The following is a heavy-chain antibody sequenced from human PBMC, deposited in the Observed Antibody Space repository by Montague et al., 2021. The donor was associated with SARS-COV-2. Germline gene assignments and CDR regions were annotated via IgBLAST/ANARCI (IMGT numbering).Heavy chain of an antibody. CDR1: GEPISGFV. CDR3: ARGVGGVTPVVDY. CDR2: SYASGGT. J-gene: IGHJ4*02. Sequence: SETLSLTCSVSGEPISGFVWNWIRQPAGKGLEWTGRSYASGGTDYNPSLESRVTMSVETSKNQFSLKVNSVTAADTAMYYCARGVGGVTPVVDYWGRGTLVTVSS. V-gene: IGHV4-4*07. D-gene: IGHD2-15*01.